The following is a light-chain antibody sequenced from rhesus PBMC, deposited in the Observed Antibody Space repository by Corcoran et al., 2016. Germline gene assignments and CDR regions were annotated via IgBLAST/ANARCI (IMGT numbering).Light chain of an antibody. J-gene: IGKJ2*01. Sequence: DIQMTQSPSSLSASVGDRITITCRASQGISSFLNWYQQKPGKAPKLLFYYANLLENGVPSRFSGSGSGTEFSLTISSLQPEDFTTYYSQQYYSLPKYNFDQGTKVEFK. V-gene: IGKV1-32*01. CDR3: QQYYSLPKYN. CDR1: QGISSF. CDR2: YAN.